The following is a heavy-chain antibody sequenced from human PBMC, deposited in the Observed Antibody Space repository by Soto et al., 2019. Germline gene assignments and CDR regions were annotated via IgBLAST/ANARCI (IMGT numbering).Heavy chain of an antibody. CDR1: GFTFDDYA. D-gene: IGHD3-22*01. V-gene: IGHV3-9*01. CDR2: ISWNSGSI. J-gene: IGHJ4*02. CDR3: AKDDSSGPYYFDH. Sequence: EVQLVESGGGLVQPGRSLRLSCAASGFTFDDYAMHWVRQAPGKGLEWVSGISWNSGSIGYADSVKGRFTISRDNAKNSLYLQMNSLRAEDTDSYYCAKDDSSGPYYFDHWGQGTLVTVSS.